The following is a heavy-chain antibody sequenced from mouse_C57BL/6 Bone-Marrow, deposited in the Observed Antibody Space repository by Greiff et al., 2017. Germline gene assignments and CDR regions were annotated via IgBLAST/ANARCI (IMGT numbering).Heavy chain of an antibody. CDR1: GFTLGDFG. CDR2: ISSGSSTI. CDR3: ARKTSYYSNWGFAY. V-gene: IGHV5-17*01. Sequence: EVQLVESGGGLLKPGGSLNPPFPPSGFTLGDFGMTWVRRAPERGLGWVAYISSGSSTIYYADTVKGRFTISRDNAKNTLFLQMTSLRSEDTAMYYCARKTSYYSNWGFAYWGQGTLVTVSA. J-gene: IGHJ3*01. D-gene: IGHD2-5*01.